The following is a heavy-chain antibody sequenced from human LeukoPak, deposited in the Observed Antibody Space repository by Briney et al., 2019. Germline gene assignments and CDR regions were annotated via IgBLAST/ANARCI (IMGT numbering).Heavy chain of an antibody. CDR3: ARGVREARSYSSSWYEEYFDY. CDR1: GGSFSGYY. CDR2: INHSGST. V-gene: IGHV4-34*01. Sequence: SETLSLTCAVYGGSFSGYYWSWIRQPPGKGLEWNGEINHSGSTNYNPSLKSRVTISVDTSKNQFSLKLSSVTAADTAVYYCARGVREARSYSSSWYEEYFDYWGQGTLVTVSS. D-gene: IGHD6-13*01. J-gene: IGHJ4*02.